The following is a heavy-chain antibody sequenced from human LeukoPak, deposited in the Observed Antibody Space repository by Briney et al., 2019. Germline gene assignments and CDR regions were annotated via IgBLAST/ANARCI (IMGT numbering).Heavy chain of an antibody. CDR3: ARVGITIFGVVIIGDYFDY. D-gene: IGHD3-3*01. CDR1: GFTFSDYY. Sequence: GGSLRLSCAASGFTFSDYYMSWIRQAPGKGLEWVSYISSSGSTIYHADSVKGRFTISRDNAKNSLYLQMNSLRAEDTAVYYCARVGITIFGVVIIGDYFDYWGQGTLVTVSS. V-gene: IGHV3-11*01. J-gene: IGHJ4*02. CDR2: ISSSGSTI.